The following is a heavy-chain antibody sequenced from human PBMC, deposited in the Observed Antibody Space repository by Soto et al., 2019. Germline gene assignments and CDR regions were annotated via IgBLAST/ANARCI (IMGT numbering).Heavy chain of an antibody. V-gene: IGHV3-7*03. CDR2: IKQDGSEK. CDR3: ARESRTVFGVVVRRKEYYFDY. CDR1: GFTFSRVY. D-gene: IGHD3-3*01. J-gene: IGHJ4*02. Sequence: GGSLRLSCAASGFTFSRVYMSWVRQPPGKGPEWVANIKQDGSEKYYVDSAKGRFTISRDNAKNSLYLEMNSLRAEDTAVYYCARESRTVFGVVVRRKEYYFDYWGRGTLVTVSS.